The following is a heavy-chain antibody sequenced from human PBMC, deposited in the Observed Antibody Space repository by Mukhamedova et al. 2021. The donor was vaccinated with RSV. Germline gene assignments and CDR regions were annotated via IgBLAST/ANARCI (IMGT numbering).Heavy chain of an antibody. CDR2: ISSSSSYI. V-gene: IGHV3-21*01. CDR3: LWYSSSARDYYYGMDV. J-gene: IGHJ6*02. D-gene: IGHD6-13*01. Sequence: GWVSSISSSSSYIYYTYSVKGRFTISRDNAKNSLYLQMNSLRAEDTAVYYCLWYSSSARDYYYGMDVWGQGTTVTVSS.